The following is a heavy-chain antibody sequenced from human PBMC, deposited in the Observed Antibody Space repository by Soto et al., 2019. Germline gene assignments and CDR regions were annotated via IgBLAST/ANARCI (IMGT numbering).Heavy chain of an antibody. D-gene: IGHD2-8*01. V-gene: IGHV3-66*01. Sequence: ESGGDLVQPGGSLRLSCAASGFSVSSKYMSWVRQAPGKGLEWVSLIQSGGTTYYAGSVNGRFTISRDYSENTLFHQMNSLRVEDTGVYYCTREDVHFNGDRYYGVPMDVWGKGTTVTVSA. J-gene: IGHJ6*04. CDR2: IQSGGTT. CDR3: TREDVHFNGDRYYGVPMDV. CDR1: GFSVSSKY.